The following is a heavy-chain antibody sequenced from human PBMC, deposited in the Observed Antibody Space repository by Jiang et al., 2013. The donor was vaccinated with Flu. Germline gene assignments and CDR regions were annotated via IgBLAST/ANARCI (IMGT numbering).Heavy chain of an antibody. V-gene: IGHV5-51*01. CDR2: IYPGDSDI. D-gene: IGHD2-2*01. Sequence: EVQLVESGAEVKKPGESLKISCNGSGYSFSSYWIGWVRQMPGKGLEWMGSIYPGDSDIRYSPSFQGRVTISADKSISTAYLQWSSLKASDTAMYYCARRSCPECSSTTIYRGGEAYFDSWGQGTLVTVSS. CDR3: ARRSCPECSSTTIYRGGEAYFDS. J-gene: IGHJ4*02. CDR1: GYSFSSYW.